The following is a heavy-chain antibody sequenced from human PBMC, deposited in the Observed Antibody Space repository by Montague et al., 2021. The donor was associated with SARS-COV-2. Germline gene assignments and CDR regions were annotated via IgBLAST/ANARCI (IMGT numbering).Heavy chain of an antibody. D-gene: IGHD3-10*01. Sequence: SLILSCAASGFTFSSYAMHWVRQAPGKGLEWVAVISYDGSNKYYADSVKGRFTISRDNSKNTLYLQMNSLSAEDTAVYYCARDREITMVRGAPLYGMDVWGQGTTVTVSS. J-gene: IGHJ6*02. CDR3: ARDREITMVRGAPLYGMDV. CDR1: GFTFSSYA. V-gene: IGHV3-30-3*01. CDR2: ISYDGSNK.